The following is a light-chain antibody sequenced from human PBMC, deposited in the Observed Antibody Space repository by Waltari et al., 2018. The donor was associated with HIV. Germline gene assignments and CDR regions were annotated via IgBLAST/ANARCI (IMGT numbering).Light chain of an antibody. V-gene: IGLV1-51*01. CDR2: ETN. CDR1: SSNIGDNY. J-gene: IGLJ2*01. Sequence: QSVLTQPPSVSAAPGQRVTLPSSGSSSNIGDNYVPWFQQVPGTAPKLLIYETNQRPSEIPDRFSGSRSDTSATLDIVGLQSGDEGTYYCQSWDSRLGAGVFGGGTMLTVL. CDR3: QSWDSRLGAGV.